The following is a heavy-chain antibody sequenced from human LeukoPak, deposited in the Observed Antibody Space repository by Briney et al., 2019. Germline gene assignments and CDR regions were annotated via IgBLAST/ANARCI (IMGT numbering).Heavy chain of an antibody. D-gene: IGHD3-10*01. V-gene: IGHV1-69*04. J-gene: IGHJ4*02. CDR3: ARGSGNNDY. Sequence: ASVKVSCKASGGTFSSFAISWVRQAPGRRVEWMGRIIPILGIANYAQKFQGRVTITADKSTSTAYMELSSLRSEDTAVYYCARGSGNNDYWGQGTLVTVSS. CDR1: GGTFSSFA. CDR2: IIPILGIA.